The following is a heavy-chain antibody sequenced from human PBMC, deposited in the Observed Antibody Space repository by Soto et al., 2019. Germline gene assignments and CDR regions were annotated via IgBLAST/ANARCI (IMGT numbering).Heavy chain of an antibody. D-gene: IGHD2-8*01. CDR3: ARVQKLYGNSVYYYGMDV. V-gene: IGHV3-21*01. CDR2: ISSRSNFI. J-gene: IGHJ6*02. Sequence: EVQLVESGGGLVRPGGSLRLSCEASGFIFGNYSMNWVRQAPGKGLEWVSSISSRSNFIYYADSLRGRVTISRDNTKNSLHLQMNSLRVEDTAIYYCARVQKLYGNSVYYYGMDVWGQGTTVTVSS. CDR1: GFIFGNYS.